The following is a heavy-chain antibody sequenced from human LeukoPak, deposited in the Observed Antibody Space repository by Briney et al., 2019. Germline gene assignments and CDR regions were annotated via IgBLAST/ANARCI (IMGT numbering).Heavy chain of an antibody. V-gene: IGHV4-39*01. CDR3: ARSGLSVYYYYYYMDV. CDR1: GGSISSSSYY. J-gene: IGHJ6*03. CDR2: IYYSGSA. Sequence: SETLSLTCTVPGGSISSSSYYWGWIRQPPGKGLACIGSIYYSGSAYYNPSLKSRVTISVDTSKNQFSLKLSSVAAADTAVYYCARSGLSVYYYYYYMDVWGKGTTVTVSS. D-gene: IGHD1-14*01.